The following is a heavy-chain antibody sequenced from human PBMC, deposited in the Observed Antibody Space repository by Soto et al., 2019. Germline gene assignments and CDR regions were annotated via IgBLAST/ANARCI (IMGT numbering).Heavy chain of an antibody. D-gene: IGHD3-22*01. Sequence: EVQLLESGGGLVQPGGSLRLSCAASGFTFRSYAMSWVRQAPGKGLEWVSAISGSGGSTYYADSVKGRFTISRDNSKNTLYLQMNSLRAEDTAVYYCAKDQYYYDSSGYYYWGQGTLVTVSS. CDR2: ISGSGGST. J-gene: IGHJ4*02. V-gene: IGHV3-23*01. CDR3: AKDQYYYDSSGYYY. CDR1: GFTFRSYA.